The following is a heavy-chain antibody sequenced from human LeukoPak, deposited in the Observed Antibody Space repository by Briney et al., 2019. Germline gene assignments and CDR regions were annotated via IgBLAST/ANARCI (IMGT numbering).Heavy chain of an antibody. CDR2: ISAYNGNT. Sequence: ASVKVSCKASGYTFTSYGISWVRQAPGQGLEWMGWISAYNGNTNYAQKLQGRVTMTTDTSTSTAYMELRSLRSDDTAVYYCARGGGDIVVVPAGMISEYFQHWGQGTLVTVSS. J-gene: IGHJ1*01. CDR3: ARGGGDIVVVPAGMISEYFQH. V-gene: IGHV1-18*01. D-gene: IGHD2-2*01. CDR1: GYTFTSYG.